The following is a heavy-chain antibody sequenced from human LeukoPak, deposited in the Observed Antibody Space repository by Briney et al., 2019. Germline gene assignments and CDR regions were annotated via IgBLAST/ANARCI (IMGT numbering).Heavy chain of an antibody. CDR2: FDPEDGET. CDR3: ATPLITMVRGVITDY. V-gene: IGHV1-24*01. Sequence: ASVKVSCKVSGYALTELSMHWVRQAPGKGLEWMGGFDPEDGETIYAQKFQGRVTMTEDTSTDTAYMELSSLRSEDTAVYYCATPLITMVRGVITDYWGQGTLVTVSS. CDR1: GYALTELS. D-gene: IGHD3-10*01. J-gene: IGHJ4*02.